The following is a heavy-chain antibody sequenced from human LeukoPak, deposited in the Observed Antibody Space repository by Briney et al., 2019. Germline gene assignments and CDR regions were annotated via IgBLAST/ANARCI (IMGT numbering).Heavy chain of an antibody. CDR3: ARDCGAAITGPRFDL. Sequence: GRSLRLSCAASGFTFSTYWMSWVRQAPGKGLEWVAMIRPDGSGEYYVDSVKGRFTISRDNVNYSLYLQMNSLTAEDTAVYYCARDCGAAITGPRFDLWGQGARVTVSS. D-gene: IGHD2-8*02. J-gene: IGHJ4*02. CDR2: IRPDGSGE. CDR1: GFTFSTYW. V-gene: IGHV3-7*03.